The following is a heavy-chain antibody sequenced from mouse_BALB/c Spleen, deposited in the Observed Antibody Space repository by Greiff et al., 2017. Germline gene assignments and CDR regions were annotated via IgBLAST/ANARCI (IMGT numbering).Heavy chain of an antibody. CDR2: ISSGGSYT. J-gene: IGHJ3*01. Sequence: DVMLVESGGGLVKPGGSLKLSCAASGFTFSSYTMSWVRQTPEKRLEWVATISSGGSYTYYPDSVKGRFTISRDNAKNTLYLQMSSLKSEDTAMYYCTRVNLAWFAYWGQGTLVTVSA. CDR3: TRVNLAWFAY. D-gene: IGHD4-1*02. V-gene: IGHV5-6-4*01. CDR1: GFTFSSYT.